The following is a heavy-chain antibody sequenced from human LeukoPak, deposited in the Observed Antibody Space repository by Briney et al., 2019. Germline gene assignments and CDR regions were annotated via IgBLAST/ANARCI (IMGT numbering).Heavy chain of an antibody. CDR2: IWYDGSNK. CDR1: GFTLSNYG. Sequence: GGSLRLSCAASGFTLSNYGMHWVRQAPGKGLEWVALIWYDGSNKYSADSVQGRFIISRDNSKNTLYLQMNSLRAEDTAVYYCAREMGLNIVATFGYWGQGTLVTVSS. V-gene: IGHV3-33*01. CDR3: AREMGLNIVATFGY. J-gene: IGHJ4*02. D-gene: IGHD5-12*01.